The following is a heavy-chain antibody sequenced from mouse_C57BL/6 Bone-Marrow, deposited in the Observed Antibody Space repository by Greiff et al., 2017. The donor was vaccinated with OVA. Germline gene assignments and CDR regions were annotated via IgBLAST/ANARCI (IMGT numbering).Heavy chain of an antibody. Sequence: EVQLQQSGPELVKPGDSVKISCKASGYSFTGYFMNWVMQSHGKSLEWIGRINPYNGDTFYNQKFKGKATLTVDKSSSTAHMALRSLTSEDSAVYYCASLYYYGSRSDYWGQGTTLTVSS. CDR2: INPYNGDT. V-gene: IGHV1-20*01. CDR1: GYSFTGYF. CDR3: ASLYYYGSRSDY. J-gene: IGHJ2*01. D-gene: IGHD1-1*01.